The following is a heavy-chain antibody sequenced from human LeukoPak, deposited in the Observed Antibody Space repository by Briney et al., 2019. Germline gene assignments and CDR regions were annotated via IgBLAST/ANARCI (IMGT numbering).Heavy chain of an antibody. Sequence: PGGSLRLSCAASGFTFSSYAMSWVRQAPGKGLEWVSAISGSGGSTYYADSVKGRFTISRDNSKNTLYLQMNSLRAEDTAVYYCVKGRFEIAAAGGNFDYWGQGTLVTVSS. CDR2: ISGSGGST. J-gene: IGHJ4*02. D-gene: IGHD6-13*01. CDR1: GFTFSSYA. CDR3: VKGRFEIAAAGGNFDY. V-gene: IGHV3-23*01.